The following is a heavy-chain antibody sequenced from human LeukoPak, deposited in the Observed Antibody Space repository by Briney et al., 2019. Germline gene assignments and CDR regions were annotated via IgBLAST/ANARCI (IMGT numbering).Heavy chain of an antibody. D-gene: IGHD6-13*01. CDR3: ARDKAPIAAAGIFDY. CDR1: GFTFSSYA. Sequence: GGSLRLSCAAFGFTFSSYAIHWVRKAPGKGLGGVAVISSEGSNKYYAESVKGRFTISRDNSKNTLYLQMNSLRAEDTAVYYCARDKAPIAAAGIFDYWGQGTLVTVSS. CDR2: ISSEGSNK. V-gene: IGHV3-30-3*01. J-gene: IGHJ4*02.